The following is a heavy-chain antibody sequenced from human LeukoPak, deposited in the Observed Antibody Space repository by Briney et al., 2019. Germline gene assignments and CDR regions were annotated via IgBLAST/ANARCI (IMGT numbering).Heavy chain of an antibody. CDR2: ISGSGGST. Sequence: PGGSLRLSCAASGFTFSSYAMSWVRQAPGKGLEWVSAISGSGGSTYYADSVKGRFTISRDNSKNTLYLQMNSLRAEDTAVYYCARGQTGSGSPIGDFVFWYWGQGTLVTVSS. V-gene: IGHV3-23*01. J-gene: IGHJ4*02. D-gene: IGHD1-26*01. CDR3: ARGQTGSGSPIGDFVFWY. CDR1: GFTFSSYA.